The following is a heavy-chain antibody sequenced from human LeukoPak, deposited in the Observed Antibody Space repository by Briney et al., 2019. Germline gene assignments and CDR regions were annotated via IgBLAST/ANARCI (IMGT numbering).Heavy chain of an antibody. CDR2: IDTNTGNP. CDR1: GYNFTNYT. J-gene: IGHJ4*02. CDR3: ARGHDTTGYFAF. V-gene: IGHV7-4-1*02. Sequence: AASVKVSCKASGYNFTNYTVNWVRQAPGQGLEWMGWIDTNTGNPTYVQGFTGRFVFSSDTSVSTTYLQINSLKAEDTAVYYCARGHDTTGYFAFWGQGTLVTVSS. D-gene: IGHD3-22*01.